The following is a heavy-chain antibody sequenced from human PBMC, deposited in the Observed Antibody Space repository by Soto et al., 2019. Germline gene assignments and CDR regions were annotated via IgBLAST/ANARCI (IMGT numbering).Heavy chain of an antibody. V-gene: IGHV1-18*01. Sequence: QVQLVQSGAEVKKPGASVKVSCKASGYTFTSYGISWVRQAPGQGLEWMGWISAYNGNTNYAQKLQGRVTMTTATSTSTAYMELRSLRSDDTAVYYCAGEYCSSTSCQYFDYWGQGTLVTVSS. CDR3: AGEYCSSTSCQYFDY. CDR2: ISAYNGNT. J-gene: IGHJ4*02. CDR1: GYTFTSYG. D-gene: IGHD2-2*01.